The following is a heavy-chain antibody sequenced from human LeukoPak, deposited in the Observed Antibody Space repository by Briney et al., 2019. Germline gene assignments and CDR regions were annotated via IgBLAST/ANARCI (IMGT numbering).Heavy chain of an antibody. J-gene: IGHJ6*03. D-gene: IGHD3-10*01. V-gene: IGHV3-30*02. Sequence: GGSLTLSCAASGFTFSSYGMHWVRQAPGKGLEWVAFIRYDGSNKYYADSVKGRFTISRDNSKNTLYLQMNSLRAEDTAVYYCANRGQEVRGVIATYYYYYYMDVWGKGTTVTISS. CDR3: ANRGQEVRGVIATYYYYYYMDV. CDR2: IRYDGSNK. CDR1: GFTFSSYG.